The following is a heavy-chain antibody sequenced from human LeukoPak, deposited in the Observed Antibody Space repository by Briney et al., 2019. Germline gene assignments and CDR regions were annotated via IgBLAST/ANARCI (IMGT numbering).Heavy chain of an antibody. CDR3: ARVPYLRRYCSSDSCSPPEFDC. V-gene: IGHV1-2*02. CDR1: GYTFTGYY. CDR2: INPNSGGT. D-gene: IGHD2-2*01. Sequence: ASVKVSCKASGYTFTGYYMHWLRQAPGQGPEWMGWINPNSGGTNYAQKFQGRVTMTRDTSISTAYMALSRLRSDDTAVYYCARVPYLRRYCSSDSCSPPEFDCWGQGTLVTVSS. J-gene: IGHJ4*02.